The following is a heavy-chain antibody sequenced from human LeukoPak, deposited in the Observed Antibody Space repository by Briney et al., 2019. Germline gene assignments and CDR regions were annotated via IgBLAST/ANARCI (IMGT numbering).Heavy chain of an antibody. Sequence: SETLSLTCTVSGGSISSYYWSWIRQPAGKGLEWIGRIYTSGSTNYNPSLKSRVTMSVDTSKNQFSLKLSSVTAADTAVYYCARVRIAAAGVSYYYYMDVWGKGTTVTVYS. CDR3: ARVRIAAAGVSYYYYMDV. J-gene: IGHJ6*03. D-gene: IGHD6-13*01. CDR1: GGSISSYY. CDR2: IYTSGST. V-gene: IGHV4-4*07.